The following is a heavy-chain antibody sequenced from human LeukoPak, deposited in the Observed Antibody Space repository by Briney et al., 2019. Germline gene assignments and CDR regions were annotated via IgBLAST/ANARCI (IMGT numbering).Heavy chain of an antibody. CDR3: AREVNYYDTSDYFPLGY. J-gene: IGHJ4*02. CDR2: INPNNGGT. CDR1: GYPFFQYS. V-gene: IGHV1-2*02. D-gene: IGHD3-22*01. Sequence: ASVKVSCKASGYPFFQYSISWVRQAPGQGLEWMGWINPNNGGTNYAQKFQGRVTMTRDTSISTAYMELSRLRSDDTAVYYCAREVNYYDTSDYFPLGYWGQGTLVTVSS.